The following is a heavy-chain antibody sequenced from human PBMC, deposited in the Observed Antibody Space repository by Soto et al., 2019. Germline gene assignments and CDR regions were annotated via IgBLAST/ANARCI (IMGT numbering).Heavy chain of an antibody. CDR3: ARRYYDFWSGYENYYYYMDV. J-gene: IGHJ6*03. Sequence: PGESLKISCKGSGYSFTSYWIGWVRQMPGKGLEWMGIIYPGDSDTRYSPSFQGQVTISADKSISTAYLQWSSLKASDTAMYYCARRYYDFWSGYENYYYYMDVWGKGTTVTVSS. CDR2: IYPGDSDT. D-gene: IGHD3-3*01. CDR1: GYSFTSYW. V-gene: IGHV5-51*01.